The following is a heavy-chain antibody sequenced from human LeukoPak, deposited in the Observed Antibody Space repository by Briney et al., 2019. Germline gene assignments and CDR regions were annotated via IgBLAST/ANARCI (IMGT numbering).Heavy chain of an antibody. CDR1: GYTFTSYD. CDR2: MNPNSGNT. Sequence: ASVKVSCKASGYTFTSYDINWVRQATGQGLEWMGWMNPNSGNTGYAQKFQGRVTMTRNTSISTAYMELSSLRSEDTAVYYCARGDAMVRGVLYDYWGQGTLVTVSS. CDR3: ARGDAMVRGVLYDY. V-gene: IGHV1-8*01. D-gene: IGHD3-10*01. J-gene: IGHJ4*02.